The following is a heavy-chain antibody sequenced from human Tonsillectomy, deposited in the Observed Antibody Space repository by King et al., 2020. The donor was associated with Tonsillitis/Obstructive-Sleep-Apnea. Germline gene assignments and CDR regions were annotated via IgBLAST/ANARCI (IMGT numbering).Heavy chain of an antibody. J-gene: IGHJ4*02. Sequence: VQLVESGGGLVKPGGSLRLSCAASGFTFSNAWMSWVRQAPGKGLEWVVRIKSKTDGGTTDYAAPVKGRFTISRDDSKNTLYLQMNSLKTEDTAVYYCTTDVHDFDYWGQGTLVTVSS. D-gene: IGHD3-10*02. CDR3: TTDVHDFDY. CDR2: IKSKTDGGTT. CDR1: GFTFSNAW. V-gene: IGHV3-15*01.